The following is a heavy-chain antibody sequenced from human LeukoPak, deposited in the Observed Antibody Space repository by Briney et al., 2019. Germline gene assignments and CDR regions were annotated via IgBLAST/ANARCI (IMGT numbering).Heavy chain of an antibody. CDR1: GGSISSNNYY. CDR3: ASRFLEWLLDY. V-gene: IGHV4-39*01. CDR2: IYYSGST. J-gene: IGHJ4*02. D-gene: IGHD3-3*01. Sequence: PSETLSLTCTVSGGSISSNNYYWGWIRQPPGKGLEWIRSIYYSGSTYYNPSLKSRVTISVDTSKNQFSLKLSSVTAADTAVYYCASRFLEWLLDYWGQGTLVTVSS.